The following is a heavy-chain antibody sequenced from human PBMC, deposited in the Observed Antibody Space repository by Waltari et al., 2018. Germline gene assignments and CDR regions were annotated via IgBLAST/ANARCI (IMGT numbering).Heavy chain of an antibody. V-gene: IGHV4-59*01. CDR2: IYYSGST. Sequence: QVQLQESGSGLVKPSETLSLTCTVSGGSISSYYWSWIRQPPGNGREWLGYIYYSGSTNYNPSLKSRVTISVETSKNQFSLKLSSVTAADTAVYYCARAGEYCSSTSCYPHYYMDVWGKGTTVTVSS. J-gene: IGHJ6*03. D-gene: IGHD2-2*01. CDR1: GGSISSYY. CDR3: ARAGEYCSSTSCYPHYYMDV.